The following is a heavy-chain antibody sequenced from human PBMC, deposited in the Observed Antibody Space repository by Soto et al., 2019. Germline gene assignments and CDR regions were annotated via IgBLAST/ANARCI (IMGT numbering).Heavy chain of an antibody. D-gene: IGHD6-19*01. Sequence: KESGPTLVKPTQTLTLTCTFSGFSLSSTRMAVGWIRQPPGKALEWLALIYWDDDKRYSPFLKSRLTITKDTSKNQVVLTMSNMDPVDTARYYCAHIVVAGLGYYFDYWGQGNLVTVSS. J-gene: IGHJ4*02. CDR1: GFSLSSTRMA. CDR3: AHIVVAGLGYYFDY. V-gene: IGHV2-5*02. CDR2: IYWDDDK.